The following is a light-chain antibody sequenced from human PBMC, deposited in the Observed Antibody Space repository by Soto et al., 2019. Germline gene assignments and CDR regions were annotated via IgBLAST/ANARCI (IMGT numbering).Light chain of an antibody. CDR2: EVT. J-gene: IGLJ2*01. CDR1: SSDVGAYNY. CDR3: SSYTSSSTL. Sequence: QSALTQPASVSWSPGQSITISCTGNSSDVGAYNYVSWYQQHPGKAPKLMIYEVTNRPSGVSNRFSGSKSGNTASLTISGLQAEDEADYYCSSYTSSSTLFGGGTTLTVL. V-gene: IGLV2-14*01.